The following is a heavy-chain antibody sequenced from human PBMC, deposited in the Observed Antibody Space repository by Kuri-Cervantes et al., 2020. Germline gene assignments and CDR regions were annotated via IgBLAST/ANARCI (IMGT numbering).Heavy chain of an antibody. CDR2: INPSGGST. J-gene: IGHJ4*02. CDR3: ARNTPPGIAVAGTGPFDY. CDR1: GYTFTSYY. Sequence: ASVKVSCKASGYTFTSYYMHWVRQAPGQGLEWMGIINPSGGSTSYAQKFQGRVTMTRDTSTSTVYMELSSLRSEDTAVYYCARNTPPGIAVAGTGPFDYWGQGTLVTVSS. V-gene: IGHV1-46*01. D-gene: IGHD6-19*01.